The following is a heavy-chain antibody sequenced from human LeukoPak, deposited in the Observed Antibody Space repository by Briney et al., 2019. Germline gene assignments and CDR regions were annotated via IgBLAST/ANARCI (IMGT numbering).Heavy chain of an antibody. V-gene: IGHV1-69*05. D-gene: IGHD6-19*01. CDR3: ARDSSGWSCDY. J-gene: IGHJ4*02. Sequence: SVKVSCKASGGTFSSYAISWVRQAPGQGLEWMGGIIPIFGTANYAQKFQGRVTMTRDMSTSTVYMELSSLRSEDTAVYYCARDSSGWSCDYWGQGTLVTVSS. CDR2: IIPIFGTA. CDR1: GGTFSSYA.